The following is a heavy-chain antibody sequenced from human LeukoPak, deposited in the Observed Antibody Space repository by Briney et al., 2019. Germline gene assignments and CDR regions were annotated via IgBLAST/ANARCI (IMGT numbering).Heavy chain of an antibody. Sequence: SETLSLTCTVSGGSISSSTYYWGWIRQPPGKGLEWIGSIYYSGSTHYNPSLKSRVTISVDTSQNQFSLKLSSVTAADTAVYYCARHLAETTMVRGVIIMYYFDYWGQGTLVTVSS. CDR1: GGSISSSTYY. CDR2: IYYSGST. CDR3: ARHLAETTMVRGVIIMYYFDY. J-gene: IGHJ4*02. V-gene: IGHV4-39*01. D-gene: IGHD3-10*01.